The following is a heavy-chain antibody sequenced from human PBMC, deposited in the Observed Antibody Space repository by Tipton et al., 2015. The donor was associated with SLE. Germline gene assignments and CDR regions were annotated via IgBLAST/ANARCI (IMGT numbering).Heavy chain of an antibody. CDR1: GGSIRSSNW. CDR3: AKVYNHDNADYN. CDR2: IHHSGST. D-gene: IGHD4-17*01. V-gene: IGHV4-4*02. Sequence: TLSLTCAVSGGSIRSSNWWSWVRQPPGKGLEWIGEIHHSGSTNSNPSLKSRVTISVDKSKNQFSLKLSSVTVADTAVYYCAKVYNHDNADYNWGQGTLVTVSS. J-gene: IGHJ4*02.